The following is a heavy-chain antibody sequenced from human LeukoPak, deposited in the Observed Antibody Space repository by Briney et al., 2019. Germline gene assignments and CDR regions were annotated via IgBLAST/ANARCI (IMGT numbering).Heavy chain of an antibody. Sequence: GGSLRLSCAASGFTFSSYSMNWDRQAPGKGLEWVSSISSSSSYIYYADSVKGRFTISRDNAKNSLYLQMNSLRAEDTAVYYCARELRDDAFDIWGQGTMVTVSS. CDR2: ISSSSSYI. D-gene: IGHD4-17*01. J-gene: IGHJ3*02. V-gene: IGHV3-21*01. CDR1: GFTFSSYS. CDR3: ARELRDDAFDI.